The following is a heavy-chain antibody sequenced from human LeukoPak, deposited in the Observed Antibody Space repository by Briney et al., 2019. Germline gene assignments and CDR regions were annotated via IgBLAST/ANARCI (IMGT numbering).Heavy chain of an antibody. CDR2: ISGSDDNT. J-gene: IGHJ4*02. D-gene: IGHD1-1*01. V-gene: IGHV3-23*01. CDR1: GFTFSSSA. Sequence: AGGSLRLSCAASGFTFSSSAMSWVRQAPGKGLQWVSAISGSDDNTYYADSVKGRFTISRDNAKNSLYLQMNSLRAEDTAVYYCARDQSVNWAKGYYFDYWGQGTLVTVSS. CDR3: ARDQSVNWAKGYYFDY.